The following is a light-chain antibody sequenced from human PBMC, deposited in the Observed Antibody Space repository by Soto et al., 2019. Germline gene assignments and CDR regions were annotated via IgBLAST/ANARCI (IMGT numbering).Light chain of an antibody. CDR2: DAS. V-gene: IGKV1-5*01. Sequence: DFQMTQSPSTLSASVGDRVTITCRASQSISSWLAWYQQKPGKAPKLLIFDASSLEGGVPSRFSGSGSGTGFALTISSLQPDDSATYYCQEYNGYSTFGQGTKV. J-gene: IGKJ1*01. CDR3: QEYNGYST. CDR1: QSISSW.